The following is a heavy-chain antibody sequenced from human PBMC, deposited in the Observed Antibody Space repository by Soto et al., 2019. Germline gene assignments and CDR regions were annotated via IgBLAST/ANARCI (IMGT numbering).Heavy chain of an antibody. CDR2: ISGSGGST. J-gene: IGHJ4*02. D-gene: IGHD2-8*01. CDR1: GFTFSSYA. Sequence: EVQLLESGGGLVQPGGSLRLSCAASGFTFSSYAMSWVRQAPGKGLEWVSAISGSGGSTYYADSVKGRFTISRDNSKNTLYLQMNSLRAEGTAVYYCAKLILLVYDPFDYWGQGTLVTVSS. CDR3: AKLILLVYDPFDY. V-gene: IGHV3-23*01.